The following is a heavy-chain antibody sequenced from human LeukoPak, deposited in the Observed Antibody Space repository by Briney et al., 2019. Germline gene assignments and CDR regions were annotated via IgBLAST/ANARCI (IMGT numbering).Heavy chain of an antibody. Sequence: SSETLSLTCAVYGGSFSGYYWSWIRQSPGKGLEWIGEINHSGSTNYNPSLKSRVTISVDTSKNQFSLKLSSVTAADTAVYYCARGIWFGKVPPGYWGQGTLVTVSS. CDR2: INHSGST. V-gene: IGHV4-34*01. CDR3: ARGIWFGKVPPGY. J-gene: IGHJ4*02. CDR1: GGSFSGYY. D-gene: IGHD3-10*01.